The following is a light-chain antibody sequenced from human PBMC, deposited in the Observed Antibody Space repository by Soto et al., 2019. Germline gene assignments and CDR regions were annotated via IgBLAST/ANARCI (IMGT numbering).Light chain of an antibody. J-gene: IGKJ4*01. V-gene: IGKV3-15*01. Sequence: EIVMTQSPATLSVSPGERATLSCRDSQSVGSSYLAWYQQKPGQAPRLXIYDASSRETEIPDRLSGSGSGTEFTLTISSLQSEDFGVYFCQQYDNWPLTFGGGTKVDIK. CDR3: QQYDNWPLT. CDR1: QSVGSSY. CDR2: DAS.